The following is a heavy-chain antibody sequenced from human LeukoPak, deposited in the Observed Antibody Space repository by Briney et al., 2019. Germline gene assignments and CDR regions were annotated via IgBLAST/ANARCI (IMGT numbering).Heavy chain of an antibody. Sequence: GGSLRLSCAASGFTFSSYAMSWVRQAPGKGLEWVSTNRGSGGTTYYADSVKGRFTISRDSSKNTLYLQMNSLRAEDTAIYYCAKGIVVVASTSATSFDYWGQGTLVTVSS. CDR2: NRGSGGTT. J-gene: IGHJ4*02. D-gene: IGHD2-15*01. V-gene: IGHV3-23*01. CDR1: GFTFSSYA. CDR3: AKGIVVVASTSATSFDY.